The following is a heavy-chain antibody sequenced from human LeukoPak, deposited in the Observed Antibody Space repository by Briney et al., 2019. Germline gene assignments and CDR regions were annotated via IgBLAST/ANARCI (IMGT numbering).Heavy chain of an antibody. D-gene: IGHD3-10*01. CDR2: MNPNSGNT. Sequence: ASVKVSCKASGYTFTSYDINWVRQATGQGLEWMGWMNPNSGNTGYAQKFQGRVTMTRNTSISPAYMELSSLRSEDTAVYYCARGKRSGFLNWFDPWGQGTLVTVSS. J-gene: IGHJ5*02. CDR3: ARGKRSGFLNWFDP. V-gene: IGHV1-8*01. CDR1: GYTFTSYD.